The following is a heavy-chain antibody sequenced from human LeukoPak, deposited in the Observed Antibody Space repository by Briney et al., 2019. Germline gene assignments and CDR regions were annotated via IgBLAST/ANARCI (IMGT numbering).Heavy chain of an antibody. Sequence: ASVNVSCKASGCTFTNYDINWVRQATGQGLEWMGWMSPNTGNKGYPQKFQGRISITTSTSISTAFMELNDLRIEDTAVYYCARGAPYTNSQYWGQGNLVTVSS. V-gene: IGHV1-8*03. CDR3: ARGAPYTNSQY. D-gene: IGHD4-11*01. CDR2: MSPNTGNK. CDR1: GCTFTNYD. J-gene: IGHJ4*02.